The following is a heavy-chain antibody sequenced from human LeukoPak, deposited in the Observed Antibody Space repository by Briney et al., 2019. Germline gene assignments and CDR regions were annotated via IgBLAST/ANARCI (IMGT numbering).Heavy chain of an antibody. V-gene: IGHV1-18*01. CDR1: GYTFTSYG. D-gene: IGHD2-21*02. CDR2: ISAYNGNT. CDR3: ASRVTAGPYFDY. Sequence: ASVKVSCKASGYTFTSYGISWVRQAPGQGLEWMGWISAYNGNTNYAQKLQGRVTMTTDTSTSTAYMELRSLRSDDTAVYYCASRVTAGPYFDYWGQGTLVTVSS. J-gene: IGHJ4*02.